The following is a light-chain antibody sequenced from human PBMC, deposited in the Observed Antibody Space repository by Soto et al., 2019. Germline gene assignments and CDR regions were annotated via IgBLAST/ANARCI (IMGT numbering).Light chain of an antibody. CDR1: QSISHY. CDR3: QQSYRTLFT. J-gene: IGKJ2*01. V-gene: IGKV1-39*01. Sequence: DIQMTQSPSSLSVSVGDRVTITCRASQSISHYLNWYQQRPGKAPKLLIYAESRLQSGVPSRFSGSGSGTDFTLTISSLQPEDFATYFCQQSYRTLFTFGQGTKLEI. CDR2: AES.